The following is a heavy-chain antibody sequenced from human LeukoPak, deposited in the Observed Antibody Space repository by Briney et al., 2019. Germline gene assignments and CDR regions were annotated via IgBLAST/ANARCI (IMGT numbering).Heavy chain of an antibody. CDR2: ISSSSSYI. D-gene: IGHD2-2*01. V-gene: IGHV3-21*01. CDR1: GFTFSSYS. J-gene: IGHJ4*02. CDR3: ARGGPYCSSTSCYYLGPIDY. Sequence: GGSLRLSCAASGFTFSSYSMNWVRQAPGKGLEWVSSISSSSSYIYYADSVKGRFTISRDNAKNSLYLQMNSLRAEDTAVYYCARGGPYCSSTSCYYLGPIDYWGQGTVVTVSS.